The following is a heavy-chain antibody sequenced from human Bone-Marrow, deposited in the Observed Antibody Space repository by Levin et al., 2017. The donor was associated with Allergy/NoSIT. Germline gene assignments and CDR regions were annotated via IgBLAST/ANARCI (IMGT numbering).Heavy chain of an antibody. J-gene: IGHJ6*02. CDR3: AKGSRYCSSTSCYTAVDYYYYYGMDV. V-gene: IGHV3-23*01. Sequence: GESLKISCAASGFTFSSYAMSWVRQAPGKGLEWVSAISGSGGSTYYADSVKGRFTISRDNSKNTLYLQMNSLRAEATAVYYCAKGSRYCSSTSCYTAVDYYYYYGMDVWGQGTTVTVSS. D-gene: IGHD2-2*02. CDR1: GFTFSSYA. CDR2: ISGSGGST.